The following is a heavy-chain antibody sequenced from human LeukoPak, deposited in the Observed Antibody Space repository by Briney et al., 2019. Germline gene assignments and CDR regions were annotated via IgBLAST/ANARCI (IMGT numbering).Heavy chain of an antibody. CDR2: INHSGST. CDR1: GVSFSGYY. D-gene: IGHD6-13*01. Sequence: SETLSLTCAVYGVSFSGYYWSWIRQPPGKGLEWIGEINHSGSTDYNPSLKSRVTISVDRSKNQFSLKLSSVTAADTAVYYCARAHVSSLYGMDVWGQGTTVTVSS. CDR3: ARAHVSSLYGMDV. V-gene: IGHV4-34*01. J-gene: IGHJ6*02.